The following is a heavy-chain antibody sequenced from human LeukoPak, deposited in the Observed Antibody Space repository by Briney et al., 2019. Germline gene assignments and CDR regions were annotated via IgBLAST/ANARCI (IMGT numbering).Heavy chain of an antibody. J-gene: IGHJ6*03. D-gene: IGHD3-16*01. V-gene: IGHV4-59*11. CDR3: ARLRVGYYYALRGGYNYYYYMDV. CDR2: IYYSGSI. CDR1: GDSISSHY. Sequence: SETLSLTCTVSGDSISSHYWSWIRQPPGKGLEWIGYIYYSGSINYNSSLKSRVTISVDTSKNQFSLKLNSVTAADTAVYYCARLRVGYYYALRGGYNYYYYMDVWGKGTAVTVSS.